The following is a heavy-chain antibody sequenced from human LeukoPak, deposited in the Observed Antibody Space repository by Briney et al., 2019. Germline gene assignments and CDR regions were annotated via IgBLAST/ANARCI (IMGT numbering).Heavy chain of an antibody. Sequence: ASVKVSCKASGYTFTSYGISWVRQAPGQGLEWMGWISACNGNTNYAQKLQGRVTMTTDTSTSTAYMELRSLRSDDTAVYYCARDPSGYSSSSPWFDPWGQGTLVTVSS. CDR3: ARDPSGYSSSSPWFDP. CDR1: GYTFTSYG. J-gene: IGHJ5*02. D-gene: IGHD6-6*01. CDR2: ISACNGNT. V-gene: IGHV1-18*01.